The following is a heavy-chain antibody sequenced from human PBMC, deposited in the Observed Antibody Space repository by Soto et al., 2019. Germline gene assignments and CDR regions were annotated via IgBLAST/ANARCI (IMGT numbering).Heavy chain of an antibody. CDR3: ARLIEGYPPHNYFDP. CDR1: CDSVKSSY. D-gene: IGHD3-22*01. Sequence: PSETLSLTCSVSCDSVKSSYWAWIRQSPGRALEWVGYVFDFGSTGYHPSLKGRLTISMDTSRNQVSLKLRSVTIADTAVSYCARLIEGYPPHNYFDPWGQGTLVTVSS. V-gene: IGHV4-59*02. J-gene: IGHJ5*02. CDR2: VFDFGST.